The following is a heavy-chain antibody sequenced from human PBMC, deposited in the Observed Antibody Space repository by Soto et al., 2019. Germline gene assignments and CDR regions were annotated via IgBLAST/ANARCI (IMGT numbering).Heavy chain of an antibody. CDR3: AKDRRGFNSSLPPVFDY. D-gene: IGHD6-13*01. V-gene: IGHV3-23*01. CDR2: ISASGGST. Sequence: PGGSLRLSCAASGFTFSSYAMSWVRQAPGKWLEWVSGISASGGSTYYADSVKGRFTISRDNSKNTLYLQMNSLRAEDTALYYCAKDRRGFNSSLPPVFDYWGQGTPVTVSS. J-gene: IGHJ4*02. CDR1: GFTFSSYA.